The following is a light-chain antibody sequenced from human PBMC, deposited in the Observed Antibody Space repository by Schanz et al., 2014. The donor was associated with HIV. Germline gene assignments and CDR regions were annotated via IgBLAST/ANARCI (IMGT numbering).Light chain of an antibody. J-gene: IGLJ2*01. CDR2: SYN. CDR3: ATWDDSLKGVV. V-gene: IGLV1-44*01. Sequence: QSVVTQPPSASGTPGQRVTISCSGSSSNIGSNTVNWYQHLPGSAPQLLIYSYNQRPSRVPDRFFGSKSGTSASLAISGLRSDDEAHYYCATWDDSLKGVVFGGGTKLTVL. CDR1: SSNIGSNT.